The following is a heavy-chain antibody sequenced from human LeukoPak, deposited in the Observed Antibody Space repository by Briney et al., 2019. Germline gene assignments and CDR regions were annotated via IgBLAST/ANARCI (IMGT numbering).Heavy chain of an antibody. D-gene: IGHD3-3*01. CDR3: ASGVTIWLGNALDM. CDR1: GFTFSSFW. V-gene: IGHV3-74*01. CDR2: ISSDGSNA. Sequence: GGSLRLSCAASGFTFSSFWMHWARQDAGKGLVWVARISSDGSNAIYADSVKGRFTISRDNAKNTPYLQMNSLRAEDTAVYYCASGVTIWLGNALDMWGQGTMVTVS. J-gene: IGHJ3*02.